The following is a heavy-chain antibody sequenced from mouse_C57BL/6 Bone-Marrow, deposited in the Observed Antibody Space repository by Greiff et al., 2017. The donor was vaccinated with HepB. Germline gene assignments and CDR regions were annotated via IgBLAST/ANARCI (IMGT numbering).Heavy chain of an antibody. CDR2: INYDGSST. J-gene: IGHJ2*01. Sequence: DVKLVESEGGLVQPGSSMKLSCTASGFTFSDYYMAWVRQVPEKGLEWVANINYDGSSTYYLDSLKSRFIISRDNAKNILYLQMSSLKSEDTATYYCARDGGYYVFDYWGQGTTLTVSS. D-gene: IGHD2-3*01. V-gene: IGHV5-16*01. CDR3: ARDGGYYVFDY. CDR1: GFTFSDYY.